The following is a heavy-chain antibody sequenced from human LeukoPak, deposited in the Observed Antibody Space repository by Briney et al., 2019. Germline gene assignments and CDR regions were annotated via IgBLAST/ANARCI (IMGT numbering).Heavy chain of an antibody. D-gene: IGHD3-22*01. J-gene: IGHJ3*02. V-gene: IGHV1-2*02. Sequence: AASVKVSCKASGYTFTGYYMHWVRQAPGQGLEWMGWINPNSGGTNYAQKLQGRVTMTTDTSTSTAYMELRSLRSDDTAVYYCARLKNSYDSSGYLVTDAFDIWGQGTMVTVSS. CDR3: ARLKNSYDSSGYLVTDAFDI. CDR1: GYTFTGYY. CDR2: INPNSGGT.